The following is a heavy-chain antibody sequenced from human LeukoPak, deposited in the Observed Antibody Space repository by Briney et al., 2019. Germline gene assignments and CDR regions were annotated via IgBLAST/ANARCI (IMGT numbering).Heavy chain of an antibody. V-gene: IGHV1-2*06. CDR2: INPNSGGA. Sequence: ASVKVSCKASGYNLTGYYMHWVRQAPGQGLEWMGRINPNSGGAKYAQKFRGRVTMTRDTSISTAYMELSRLRSDDTAVYYCARDFSSGWYPKDVFDIWGQGTMVTVSS. CDR1: GYNLTGYY. D-gene: IGHD6-19*01. CDR3: ARDFSSGWYPKDVFDI. J-gene: IGHJ3*02.